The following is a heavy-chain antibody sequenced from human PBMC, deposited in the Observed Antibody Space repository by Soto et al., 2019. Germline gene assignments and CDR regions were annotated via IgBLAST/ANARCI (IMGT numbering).Heavy chain of an antibody. CDR2: IWRDGSGY. Sequence: SLRLSCAPSGVTLDNYGMHCGRQAPGKRLEWVAVIWRDGSGYYYANPVKGRFTISRDNSKNTLYLQMSSLRAEDTAVYFCARRQISHPTRGAAGARGGMDVWGHGTTVTVSS. D-gene: IGHD6-13*01. V-gene: IGHV3-33*01. J-gene: IGHJ6*02. CDR1: GVTLDNYG. CDR3: ARRQISHPTRGAAGARGGMDV.